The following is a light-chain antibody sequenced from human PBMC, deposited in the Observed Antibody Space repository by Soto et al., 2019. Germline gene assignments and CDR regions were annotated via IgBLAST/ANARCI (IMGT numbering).Light chain of an antibody. V-gene: IGLV2-14*01. CDR1: SSDVGRYNY. CDR3: TLYTSNTTWV. Sequence: QSALTQPAAVSGPPGQSITISCTGTSSDVGRYNYVSWYQQHPGKAPKLVIYEVRNRPSGISNRFSASKSGNTASLTISGLQAEDEADYYCTLYTSNTTWVFGGGTKLTVL. CDR2: EVR. J-gene: IGLJ3*02.